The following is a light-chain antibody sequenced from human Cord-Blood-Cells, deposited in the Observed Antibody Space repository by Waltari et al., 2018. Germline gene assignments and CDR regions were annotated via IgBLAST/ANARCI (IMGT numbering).Light chain of an antibody. CDR3: VAWDDSLSGWV. CDR2: RNN. V-gene: IGLV1-47*01. CDR1: SSNIGSNE. Sequence: QSVLTQPPSASGTPGQRVTISCSGSSSNIGSNEVYWYQQLPGTAPKLLIYRNNQRPSGVPDRFSGSKSGTSASLAISGLRSEDEADYYCVAWDDSLSGWVFGGGTKLTVL. J-gene: IGLJ3*02.